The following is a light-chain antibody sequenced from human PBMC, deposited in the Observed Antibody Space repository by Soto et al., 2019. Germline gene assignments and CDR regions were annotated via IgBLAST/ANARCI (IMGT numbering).Light chain of an antibody. CDR3: QQFQE. CDR2: DAS. CDR1: QGISSA. Sequence: AIQLTQSPSSLSASVGDRVTITCRASQGISSALAWYQQKPGKAPKLLIYDASSLESGVPSRFSGSGSGTDFTLTISSLQPEDFATYYCQQFQEFGQGTKVDIK. V-gene: IGKV1-13*02. J-gene: IGKJ1*01.